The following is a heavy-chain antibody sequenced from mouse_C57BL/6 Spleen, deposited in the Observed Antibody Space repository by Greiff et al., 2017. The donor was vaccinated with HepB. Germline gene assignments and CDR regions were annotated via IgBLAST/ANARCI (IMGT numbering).Heavy chain of an antibody. J-gene: IGHJ2*01. V-gene: IGHV1-81*01. CDR2: IYPRSGNT. CDR3: SVITTVVATPGY. CDR1: GYTFTSYG. D-gene: IGHD1-1*01. Sequence: LQESGAELARPGASVKLSCKASGYTFTSYGISWVKQRTGQGLEWIGEIYPRSGNTYYNEKFKGKATLTADKSSSTAYMELRSLTSEDSAVYFCSVITTVVATPGYWGQGTTLTVSS.